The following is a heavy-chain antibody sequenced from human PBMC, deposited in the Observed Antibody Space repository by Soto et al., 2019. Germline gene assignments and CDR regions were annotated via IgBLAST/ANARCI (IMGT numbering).Heavy chain of an antibody. D-gene: IGHD5-18*01. V-gene: IGHV1-18*01. CDR1: GYTFTSYG. J-gene: IGHJ4*02. CDR3: ARDHGDTAMANIDY. Sequence: GPSVKISCKASGYTFTSYGISWVRQAPGQGLEWMGWISAYNGNTNYAQKLQGRVTMTTDTSTSTAYMELRSLRSDDTAVYYCARDHGDTAMANIDYWGQGTLVTVSS. CDR2: ISAYNGNT.